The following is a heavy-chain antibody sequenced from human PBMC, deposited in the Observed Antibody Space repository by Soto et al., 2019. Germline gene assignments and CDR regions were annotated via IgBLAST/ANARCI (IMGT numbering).Heavy chain of an antibody. D-gene: IGHD2-2*01. V-gene: IGHV4-30-4*01. J-gene: IGHJ6*02. Sequence: PSETLSLTCTVSGGSISSGDYYWSWIRQPPGKGLEWIGYIYYSGSTYYNPSLKSRVTISVDTSKNQFSLKLSSVTAADTAVYYWARGICSTSCQYYYYGMDVWGQGTTVTVSS. CDR3: ARGICSTSCQYYYYGMDV. CDR1: GGSISSGDYY. CDR2: IYYSGST.